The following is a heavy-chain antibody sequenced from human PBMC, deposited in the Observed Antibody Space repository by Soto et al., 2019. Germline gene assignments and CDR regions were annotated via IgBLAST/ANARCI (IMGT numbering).Heavy chain of an antibody. Sequence: QVQLQESGPGLVKPSQTLSLTCTVSGGSISSGGYYWSWIRQHPGKGLEWIGYIYYSGSTYYNSSLQSRVTISVDTSKNQFSLKLSSVTAADTAVYYCARGITMVRGVILTPYFDYWGQGTLVTVSS. D-gene: IGHD3-10*01. J-gene: IGHJ4*02. CDR2: IYYSGST. V-gene: IGHV4-31*03. CDR3: ARGITMVRGVILTPYFDY. CDR1: GGSISSGGYY.